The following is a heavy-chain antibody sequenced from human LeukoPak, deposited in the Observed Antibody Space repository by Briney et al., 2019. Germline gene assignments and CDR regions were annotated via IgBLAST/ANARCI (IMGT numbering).Heavy chain of an antibody. J-gene: IGHJ4*02. D-gene: IGHD4-17*01. CDR1: GGSFSGYY. V-gene: IGHV4-34*01. Sequence: PSETLSLTCAVYGGSFSGYYWSWIRQPPGKGLEWIGEINHSGSTNYNPSLKSRVTISVDTSKNQFSLKPSSVTAADTAVYYCARGHGDFGYWGQGTLVTVSS. CDR3: ARGHGDFGY. CDR2: INHSGST.